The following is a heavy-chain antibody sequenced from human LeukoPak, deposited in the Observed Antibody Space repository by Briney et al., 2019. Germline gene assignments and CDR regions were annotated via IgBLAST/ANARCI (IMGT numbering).Heavy chain of an antibody. CDR3: ARVWFGELYYYYYMDV. Sequence: GGSLRLSSAASGFTFSSYWMSWVRQAPGKGLEWVANIKQDGSEKYYVDSVKGRFTISRDNAKNSLYLQTNSLRAEDTAVYYCARVWFGELYYYYYMDVWGKGTTVTVSS. D-gene: IGHD3-10*01. CDR2: IKQDGSEK. V-gene: IGHV3-7*01. CDR1: GFTFSSYW. J-gene: IGHJ6*03.